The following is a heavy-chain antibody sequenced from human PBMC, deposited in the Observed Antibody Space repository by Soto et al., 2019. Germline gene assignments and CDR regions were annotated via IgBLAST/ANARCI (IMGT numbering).Heavy chain of an antibody. V-gene: IGHV3-9*01. CDR3: AKDIEGCISTSCPFDGYYYGMDV. CDR1: GFTFDDYA. D-gene: IGHD2-2*01. J-gene: IGHJ6*02. Sequence: PGGSLRLSCAASGFTFDDYAMHWVRQAPGKGLEWVSGISWNSGSIGYADSVKGRFTISRDNAKNSLYLQMNSLRAEDTALYYCAKDIEGCISTSCPFDGYYYGMDVWGQGTTVTVSS. CDR2: ISWNSGSI.